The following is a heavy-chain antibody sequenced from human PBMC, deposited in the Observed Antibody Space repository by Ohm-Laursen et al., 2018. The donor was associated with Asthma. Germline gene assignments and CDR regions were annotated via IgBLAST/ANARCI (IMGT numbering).Heavy chain of an antibody. CDR1: GFTFSDYY. V-gene: IGHV3-11*06. Sequence: SLRLSCTASGFTFSDYYMSWIRQAPGKGLEWVSYISSSSSYTNYADSVKSRFTISRDNSKNTLYLQMNSLRAEDTAVYYCARGLDAEYFQHWGQGTLVTVSS. CDR3: ARGLDAEYFQH. CDR2: ISSSSSYT. J-gene: IGHJ1*01.